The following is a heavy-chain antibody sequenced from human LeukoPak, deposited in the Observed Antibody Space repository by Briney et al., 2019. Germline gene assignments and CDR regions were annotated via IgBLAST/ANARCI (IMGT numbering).Heavy chain of an antibody. J-gene: IGHJ6*02. CDR3: ARESVTIVVVPAATRDYYYYGMDV. V-gene: IGHV3-48*01. CDR1: GFTFSSYS. D-gene: IGHD2-2*01. CDR2: ISSSSSTI. Sequence: PGGSLRLSCAASGFTFSSYSMNWVRQALGKGLEWVSYISSSSSTIYYADSVEGRFTISRDNAKNSLYLQMNSLRAEDTAVYYCARESVTIVVVPAATRDYYYYGMDVWGQGTTVTVSS.